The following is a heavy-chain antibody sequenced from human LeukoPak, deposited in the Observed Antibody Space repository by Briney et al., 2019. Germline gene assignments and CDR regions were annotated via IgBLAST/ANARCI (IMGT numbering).Heavy chain of an antibody. CDR1: GGSISSYY. V-gene: IGHV4-34*01. CDR3: ARVRRRVVPAAKEIDY. CDR2: INHSGST. Sequence: SETLSLTCTVSGGSISSYYWSWIRQPPGRGLEWIGEINHSGSTNYNPSLKSRVTISVDTSKNQFSLKLSSVTAADTAVYYCARVRRRVVPAAKEIDYWGQGTLVTVSS. D-gene: IGHD2-2*01. J-gene: IGHJ4*02.